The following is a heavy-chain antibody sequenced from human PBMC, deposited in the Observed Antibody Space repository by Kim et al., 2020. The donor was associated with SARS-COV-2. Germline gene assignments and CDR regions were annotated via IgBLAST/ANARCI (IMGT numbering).Heavy chain of an antibody. CDR2: ISYDGSNK. Sequence: GGSLRLSCAASGFTFSSYGMHWVRQAPGKGLEWVAVISYDGSNKYYADSVKGRFTISRDNSKNTLYLQMNSLRAGDTAVYYCARAHIAAADYWGQGTLVTVSS. J-gene: IGHJ4*02. CDR3: ARAHIAAADY. CDR1: GFTFSSYG. D-gene: IGHD6-13*01. V-gene: IGHV3-33*05.